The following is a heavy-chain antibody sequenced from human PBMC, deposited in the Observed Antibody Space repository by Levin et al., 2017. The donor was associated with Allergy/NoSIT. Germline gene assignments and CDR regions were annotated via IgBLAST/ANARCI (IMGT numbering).Heavy chain of an antibody. CDR3: ATGGRLGALDY. J-gene: IGHJ4*02. CDR2: ISSDPSNT. Sequence: GESLKISCAASGFTFSPYWMHWVRQAPGKGLVWVSRISSDPSNTDYTDSVKGRFTISRDNAKKTLYLQMDSLRAEDTAVYYCATGGRLGALDYWGRGTLVTVSS. V-gene: IGHV3-74*01. D-gene: IGHD1-26*01. CDR1: GFTFSPYW.